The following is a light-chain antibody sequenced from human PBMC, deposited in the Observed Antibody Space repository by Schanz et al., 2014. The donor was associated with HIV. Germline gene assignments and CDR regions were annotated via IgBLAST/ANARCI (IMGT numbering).Light chain of an antibody. CDR3: AAWDDSLNGRV. CDR2: VNH. CDR1: AFNIGQNY. V-gene: IGLV1-51*01. J-gene: IGLJ2*01. Sequence: QSVLTQPPSMSAAPGQRVTISCAGSAFNIGQNYVSWFQQFPGTAPKLLIYVNHQRPSDIPDRFSGSKTGTSATLAISGLHSEDEADYHCAAWDDSLNGRVFGGGIKLTVL.